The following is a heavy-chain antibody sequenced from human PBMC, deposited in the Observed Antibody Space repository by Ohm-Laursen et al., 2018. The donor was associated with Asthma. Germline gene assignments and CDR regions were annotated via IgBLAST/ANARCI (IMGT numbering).Heavy chain of an antibody. CDR3: AKALVGAPLYYHYYGMDV. Sequence: SLRLSCTASGFTFSSYGMHWVRQAPGKGLEWVAVISYDGSNKYYADSVKGRFTISRDNSRNTLYLQMNSLRDEDTALYYCAKALVGAPLYYHYYGMDVWGQGTTVTVSS. D-gene: IGHD1-26*01. CDR1: GFTFSSYG. CDR2: ISYDGSNK. V-gene: IGHV3-30*18. J-gene: IGHJ6*02.